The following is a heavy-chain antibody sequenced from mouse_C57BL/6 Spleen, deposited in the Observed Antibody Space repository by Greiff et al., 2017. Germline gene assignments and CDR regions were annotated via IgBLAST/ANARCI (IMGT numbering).Heavy chain of an antibody. Sequence: VQLQQPGAELVKPGASVKMSCKASGYTFTSYWITWVKQRPGQGLEWIGDIYPGSGSTNYNEKFKSKATLTVDTSSSTAYMQLSSLTSEDSAVYYCARGENYDSYYGGVDYWGQGTTLTVSS. CDR2: IYPGSGST. V-gene: IGHV1-55*01. CDR1: GYTFTSYW. D-gene: IGHD2-3*01. J-gene: IGHJ2*01. CDR3: ARGENYDSYYGGVDY.